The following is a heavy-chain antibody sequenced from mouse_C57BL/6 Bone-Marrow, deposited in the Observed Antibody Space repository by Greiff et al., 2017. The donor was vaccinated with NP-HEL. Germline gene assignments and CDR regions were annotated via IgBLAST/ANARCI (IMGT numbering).Heavy chain of an antibody. CDR1: GYTFTSYW. Sequence: QVHVKQPGAELVRPGSSVKLSCKASGYTFTSYWMDWVKQRPGQGLEWIGNIYPSDSETHYNQKFKDKATLTVDKSSSTAYMQLSSLTSEDSAVYYGARNRVVHWYFDVWGKGTTVTVSS. D-gene: IGHD1-1*01. CDR3: ARNRVVHWYFDV. J-gene: IGHJ1*03. CDR2: IYPSDSET. V-gene: IGHV1-61*01.